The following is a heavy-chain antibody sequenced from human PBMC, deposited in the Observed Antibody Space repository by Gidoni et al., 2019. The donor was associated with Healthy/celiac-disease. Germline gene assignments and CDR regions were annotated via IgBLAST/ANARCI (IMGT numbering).Heavy chain of an antibody. CDR3: ATIPTVTNSAEPDY. J-gene: IGHJ4*02. V-gene: IGHV1-46*03. D-gene: IGHD4-17*01. Sequence: QVQLVQSGAEVKKPGDSVKVSCKAAGYTFTSYYMHWVRQAPGQGLEWMGIINPSGGSTSYAQKFQGRVTMTRDTSTSTVYMELSSLRSEDTAVYYCATIPTVTNSAEPDYWGQGTLVTVSS. CDR1: GYTFTSYY. CDR2: INPSGGST.